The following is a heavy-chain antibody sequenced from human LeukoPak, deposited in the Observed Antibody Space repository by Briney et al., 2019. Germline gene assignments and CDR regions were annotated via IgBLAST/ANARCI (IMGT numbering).Heavy chain of an antibody. CDR2: ISAYNGDT. V-gene: IGHV1-18*01. D-gene: IGHD2-15*01. CDR3: ARDCSGGSCSSDKYYYYALDV. J-gene: IGHJ6*02. CDR1: GYTFITYG. Sequence: ASVKVSCKASGYTFITYGISWERQAPGQGLEWVGWISAYNGDTKYAQKVQGRVTLTTDTSTSTAYLELRSLRPDDTAQYYCARDCSGGSCSSDKYYYYALDVWGQGTAVTVSS.